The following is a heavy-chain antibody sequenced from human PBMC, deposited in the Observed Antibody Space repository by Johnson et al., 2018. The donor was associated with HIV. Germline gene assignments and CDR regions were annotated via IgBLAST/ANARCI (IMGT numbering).Heavy chain of an antibody. D-gene: IGHD5-18*01. Sequence: QVQLVESGGALVQPGDSLGLSGAVSGFTFRSNAMHWVSQAPGKGLEWVAVIAYDGSNKYYADSVKGRCTISRDNSKNTLYLQMNSMRAEDTAVYYCARDLDTAMVTFAFDIVGHGTTVTVSS. J-gene: IGHJ3*02. V-gene: IGHV3-30*03. CDR1: GFTFRSNA. CDR2: IAYDGSNK. CDR3: ARDLDTAMVTFAFDI.